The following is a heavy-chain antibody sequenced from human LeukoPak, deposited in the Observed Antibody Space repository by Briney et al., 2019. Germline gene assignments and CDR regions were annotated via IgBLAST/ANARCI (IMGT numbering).Heavy chain of an antibody. CDR2: ISAYNGNT. D-gene: IGHD3-3*01. CDR3: ARRGTYYDFWSGLDYFDY. Sequence: ASVKVSCKASGYTFTSYDINWVRQAPGQGLEWMGWISAYNGNTNYAQKLQGRVTMTTDTSTSTAYMELRSLRSDDTAVYYCARRGTYYDFWSGLDYFDYWGQGTLVTVSS. V-gene: IGHV1-18*01. CDR1: GYTFTSYD. J-gene: IGHJ4*02.